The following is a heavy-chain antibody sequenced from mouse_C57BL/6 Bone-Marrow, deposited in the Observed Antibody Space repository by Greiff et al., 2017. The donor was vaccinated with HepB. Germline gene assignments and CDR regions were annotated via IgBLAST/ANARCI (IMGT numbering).Heavy chain of an antibody. CDR2: IDPSAGYT. CDR3: ARRARCFWYFDV. CDR1: GYTFTSYW. V-gene: IGHV1-69*01. Sequence: VQLQQPGAELVRPGASVKLSCKASGYTFTSYWMHWVKQRPGQGLEWMGEIDPSAGYTNYNQKFKGKSTLTVDKSSSTANMQLSILTSEDSAVYYCARRARCFWYFDVWGTGTTVTVSS. J-gene: IGHJ1*03. D-gene: IGHD3-3*01.